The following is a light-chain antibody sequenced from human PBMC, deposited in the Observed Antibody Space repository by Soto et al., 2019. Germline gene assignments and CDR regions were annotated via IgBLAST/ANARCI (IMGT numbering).Light chain of an antibody. CDR3: SSYTSSITHV. CDR1: SSDVGRYNY. Sequence: QSALTQPASVSGSPGQSITISCTGTSSDVGRYNYVSWYQQHPGKAPKLMIYDVSYRPSGVSNRFSGSKSGNTASLTISGLQAEDEADYYCSSYTSSITHVFGGGPKVTVL. CDR2: DVS. J-gene: IGLJ2*01. V-gene: IGLV2-14*03.